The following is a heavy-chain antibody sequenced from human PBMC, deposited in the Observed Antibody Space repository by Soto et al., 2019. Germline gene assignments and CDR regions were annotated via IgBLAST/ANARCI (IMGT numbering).Heavy chain of an antibody. J-gene: IGHJ4*02. CDR1: GYTFSSIG. CDR3: ARDLDGSGSYYTNY. CDR2: ISPHRDDT. Sequence: ASVKVSCKTSGYTFSSIGISWVRQAPGQGLEWMGWISPHRDDTYYAQRLQGRVTMTTDTSTSTAYMELRSLRSDDTAVYFCARDLDGSGSYYTNYWGQGTLVTVS. D-gene: IGHD3-10*01. V-gene: IGHV1-18*01.